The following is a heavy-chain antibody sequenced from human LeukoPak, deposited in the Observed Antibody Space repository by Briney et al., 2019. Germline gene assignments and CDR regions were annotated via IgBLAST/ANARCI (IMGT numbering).Heavy chain of an antibody. J-gene: IGHJ6*03. Sequence: SETLSLTCTVSGGSISSGSYYWSWIRQPAGKGLEWIGRIYTSGSTNYNPSLKSRVTISVDTSKNQFSLKLSSVTAADTAVYYCARGAFNYYYYMDVWGKGTTVTVSS. CDR3: ARGAFNYYYYMDV. CDR1: GGSISSGSYY. V-gene: IGHV4-61*02. CDR2: IYTSGST.